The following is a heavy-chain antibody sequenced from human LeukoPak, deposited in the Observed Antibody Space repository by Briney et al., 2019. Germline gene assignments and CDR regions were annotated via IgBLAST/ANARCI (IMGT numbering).Heavy chain of an antibody. Sequence: PGGSLRLSCAASGFTFSSYAMSWVRQAPGKGLEWVSAISGSGISTYYADSVKGRFTISRDNSKNTLYLQMNSLRAEDAAVYNCASAKNGDYVYNWFDPWGQGTLVTVSS. CDR2: ISGSGIST. V-gene: IGHV3-23*01. D-gene: IGHD4-17*01. J-gene: IGHJ5*02. CDR3: ASAKNGDYVYNWFDP. CDR1: GFTFSSYA.